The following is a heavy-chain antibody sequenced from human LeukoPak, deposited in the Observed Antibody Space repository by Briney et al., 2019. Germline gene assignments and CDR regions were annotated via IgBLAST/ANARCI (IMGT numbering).Heavy chain of an antibody. CDR2: IYYSGST. Sequence: PSETLSLTCTVSGGSVSSGSYYWSWIRQPPGKGLEWIGYIYYSGSTNYNPSLKSRVTISVDTSKNQFSLKLSSVTAADTAVYYCASRLSSDWYGGHDYWGQGTLVTVSS. CDR3: ASRLSSDWYGGHDY. J-gene: IGHJ4*02. V-gene: IGHV4-61*01. D-gene: IGHD6-19*01. CDR1: GGSVSSGSYY.